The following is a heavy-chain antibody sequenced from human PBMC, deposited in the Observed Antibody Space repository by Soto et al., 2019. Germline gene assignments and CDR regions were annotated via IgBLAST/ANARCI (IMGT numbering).Heavy chain of an antibody. V-gene: IGHV4-59*01. CDR3: ARGYYDYVWGSYRYGPGAFDI. CDR1: GGSFSGYY. J-gene: IGHJ3*02. CDR2: IYYSGST. D-gene: IGHD3-16*02. Sequence: KPSETLSLTCAVYGGSFSGYYWSWIRQPPGRGLEWIGYIYYSGSTNYNPSLKSRVTISVDTSKNQFSLKLSSVTAADTAVYYCARGYYDYVWGSYRYGPGAFDISGQGTMVTVSS.